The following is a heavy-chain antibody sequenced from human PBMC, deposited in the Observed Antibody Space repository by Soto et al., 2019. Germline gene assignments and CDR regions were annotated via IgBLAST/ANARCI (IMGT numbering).Heavy chain of an antibody. CDR3: ATDYGDYVGAFDI. J-gene: IGHJ3*02. V-gene: IGHV4-59*01. CDR2: IYSSGTI. D-gene: IGHD4-17*01. CDR1: GGSIIRYF. Sequence: SETLSLTCTVSGGSIIRYFCSFIRQSPGKGLEWIIHIYSSGTINYNPSLKSRVTISLDTSKNQFSLKLRSVTAADTAVYYCATDYGDYVGAFDIWGQGTMVTVSS.